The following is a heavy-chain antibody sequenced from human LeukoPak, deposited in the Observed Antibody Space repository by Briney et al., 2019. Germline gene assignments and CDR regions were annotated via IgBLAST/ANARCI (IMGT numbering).Heavy chain of an antibody. Sequence: GASVKVSCKASGYTFTSYAMHWVRQAPGQRLEWMGWINAGNGNTKYSQKFQGRVTITRDTSASTAHMELSSLRSEDTAVYYCAREGLRYFDWLYTDWGQGTLVTVSS. J-gene: IGHJ4*02. V-gene: IGHV1-3*01. CDR2: INAGNGNT. CDR1: GYTFTSYA. D-gene: IGHD3-9*01. CDR3: AREGLRYFDWLYTD.